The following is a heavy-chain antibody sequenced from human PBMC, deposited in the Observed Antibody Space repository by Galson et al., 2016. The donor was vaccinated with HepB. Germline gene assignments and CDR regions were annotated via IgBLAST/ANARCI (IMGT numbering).Heavy chain of an antibody. CDR3: ARIIRPFAEFDS. J-gene: IGHJ4*02. CDR2: ISTDGSST. Sequence: SLRLSCATSGFTFSSYWLHWVRQAPGKGLMWVSRISTDGSSTSYADSVKGRFTISRDNAQNTLYLQVNSLRAEDTAVYYWARIIRPFAEFDSWGQGTLVTVAS. V-gene: IGHV3-74*01. D-gene: IGHD3-16*01. CDR1: GFTFSSYW.